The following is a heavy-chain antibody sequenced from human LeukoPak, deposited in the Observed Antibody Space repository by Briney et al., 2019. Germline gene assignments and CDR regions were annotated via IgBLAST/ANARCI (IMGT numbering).Heavy chain of an antibody. D-gene: IGHD3-22*01. CDR1: GGSISSYY. J-gene: IGHJ4*02. CDR2: IYYSGST. V-gene: IGHV4-59*01. Sequence: SETLSLTCTVSGGSISSYYWSWIRQPPGKGLEWIGYIYYSGSTNYNPSLKSRVTISVDTSKNQFSLKLSSVTAADTAVYYCARADYDSSGPYYFDYWGQGTLVTVSS. CDR3: ARADYDSSGPYYFDY.